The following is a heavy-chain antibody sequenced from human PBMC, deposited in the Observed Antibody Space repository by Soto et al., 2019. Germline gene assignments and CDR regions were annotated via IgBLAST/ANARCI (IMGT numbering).Heavy chain of an antibody. V-gene: IGHV1-69*01. CDR1: GGTFSSYA. CDR3: ARNRGYSYGYTDY. J-gene: IGHJ4*02. Sequence: QAQLMQSGAEVKNPASSVKVSGKASGGTFSSYAISWVRLAPGQRHEWMGGIIPIFGTANYAQKFQGRVTITPDESTSTAYRELRSLRTEDTAVYYCARNRGYSYGYTDYWGQGTLVTVSS. D-gene: IGHD5-18*01. CDR2: IIPIFGTA.